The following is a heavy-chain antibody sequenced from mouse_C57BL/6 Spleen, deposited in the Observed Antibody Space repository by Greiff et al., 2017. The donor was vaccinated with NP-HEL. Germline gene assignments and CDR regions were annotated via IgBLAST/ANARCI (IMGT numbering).Heavy chain of an antibody. J-gene: IGHJ1*03. Sequence: QVQLQQPGAELVRPGSSVKLSCKASGYTFTSYWMDWVKQRPGQGLEWIGNIYPSDSETHYNQKFKDKATLTVDKSSSTAYMQLSSLTSEDSAVYYCARGGLLRRDWYFDVWGTGTTVTVSS. D-gene: IGHD1-2*01. CDR1: GYTFTSYW. CDR3: ARGGLLRRDWYFDV. CDR2: IYPSDSET. V-gene: IGHV1-61*01.